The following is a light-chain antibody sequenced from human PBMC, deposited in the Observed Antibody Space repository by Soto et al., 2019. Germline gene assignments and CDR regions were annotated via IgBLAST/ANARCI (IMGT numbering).Light chain of an antibody. CDR3: QQYNSLYT. Sequence: DIQMTQSPSTLSASVGDRVTITCRARQSISIWLAWYQQKPGKAPKLLIYKASSLETGVPSRFSGNGSGTEXSLTXXXXXXXXXXAYYCQQYNSLYTFGQGTKLEIK. CDR1: QSISIW. V-gene: IGKV1-5*03. J-gene: IGKJ2*01. CDR2: KAS.